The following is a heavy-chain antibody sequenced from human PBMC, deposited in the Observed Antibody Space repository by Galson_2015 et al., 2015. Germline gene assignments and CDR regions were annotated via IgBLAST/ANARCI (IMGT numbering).Heavy chain of an antibody. V-gene: IGHV3-23*01. CDR3: AKEAEYGSGWSYDY. CDR2: ISGSGGST. D-gene: IGHD6-19*01. CDR1: RFTFSSYA. Sequence: SLRLSCAASRFTFSSYAMSWVRQAPGKGLEWVSAISGSGGSTYYADSVKGRFTISRDSSKNTLYLQMNSLRAEDTAVYYCAKEAEYGSGWSYDYWGQGTLVTVSS. J-gene: IGHJ4*02.